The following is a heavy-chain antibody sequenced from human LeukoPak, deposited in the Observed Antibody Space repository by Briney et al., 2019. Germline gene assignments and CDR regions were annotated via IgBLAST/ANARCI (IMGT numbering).Heavy chain of an antibody. CDR3: ARIHRYCSGGACYVLDN. CDR2: VHYSGST. CDR1: GGSVSGYY. Sequence: SETLSLTCVVSGGSVSGYYWGWIRQPPGRGLEWIGYVHYSGSTNYNPSFKSRVTISVDTSRNQFSLQLSSVTAADTAVYYCARIHRYCSGGACYVLDNWGQGTLVAVSS. J-gene: IGHJ4*02. D-gene: IGHD2-15*01. V-gene: IGHV4-59*02.